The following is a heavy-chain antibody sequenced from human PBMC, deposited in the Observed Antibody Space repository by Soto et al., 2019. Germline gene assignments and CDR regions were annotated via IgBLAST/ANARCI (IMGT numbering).Heavy chain of an antibody. CDR3: TRGYGDYVRDY. D-gene: IGHD4-17*01. CDR2: IRSKSNSYAT. Sequence: EVQLVESGGGLVQPGGSLKLSCAVTRFTFSGYAKQWVRQASGKGLEWVGRIRSKSNSYATAYAASVKGRFTISRDDSKNTAYLQMNSLKTEDTAVYYCTRGYGDYVRDYWGQGTLVTVSS. V-gene: IGHV3-73*01. CDR1: RFTFSGYA. J-gene: IGHJ4*02.